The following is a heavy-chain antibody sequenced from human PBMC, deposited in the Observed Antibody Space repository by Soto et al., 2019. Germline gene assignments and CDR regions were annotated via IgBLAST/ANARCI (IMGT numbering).Heavy chain of an antibody. CDR1: GGTFSSYA. J-gene: IGHJ6*02. Sequence: QVQLVQSGAEVKKPGSSVKVSCKASGGTFSSYAISWVRQAPGQGLEWMGGIIPIFGTANYAQKFQGRVTITADKSTSTAYMELSSLRSEDTAVYYCARGWRIYSSSSHPPRHTYYYYGMDVWGQGTTVTVSS. D-gene: IGHD6-6*01. CDR2: IIPIFGTA. CDR3: ARGWRIYSSSSHPPRHTYYYYGMDV. V-gene: IGHV1-69*06.